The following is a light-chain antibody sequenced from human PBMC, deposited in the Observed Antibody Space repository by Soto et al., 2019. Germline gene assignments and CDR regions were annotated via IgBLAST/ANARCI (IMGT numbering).Light chain of an antibody. V-gene: IGKV3-20*01. CDR2: GAS. CDR1: HIIINTF. CDR3: QQYGSSPAT. Sequence: EVVLTQSPGTLSLSPGERATLSCRASHIIINTFLAWYQQKPGQAPRLLVYGASTRATDIPDRFSGSGSGTDFSLTISRLEPEDFAVYYCQQYGSSPATFGQGTKVDIK. J-gene: IGKJ1*01.